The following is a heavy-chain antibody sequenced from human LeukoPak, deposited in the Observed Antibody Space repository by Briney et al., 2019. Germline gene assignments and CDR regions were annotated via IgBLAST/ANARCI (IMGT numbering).Heavy chain of an antibody. CDR2: IYSGGGT. CDR3: VRDYSNFVQGD. CDR1: GDSISSSHYY. Sequence: SSETLSLTCTVSGDSISSSHYYWGWIRQSPGKGLEWIGSIYSGGGTHYNPSLNSRVTIFLDTSKNRFSLNLISVTATDTAVYYCVRDYSNFVQGDWGQGTLVTVSS. D-gene: IGHD4-11*01. V-gene: IGHV4-39*02. J-gene: IGHJ4*02.